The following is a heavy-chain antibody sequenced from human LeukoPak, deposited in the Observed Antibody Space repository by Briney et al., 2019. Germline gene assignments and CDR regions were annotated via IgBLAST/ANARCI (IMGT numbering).Heavy chain of an antibody. CDR1: GFTFSSYA. Sequence: GGSLRLSCAASGFTFSSYAMSWVRQAPGKGLEWVSAISGSGGSTYYADFVKGRFTISRDNSKNTLYLQMNSLRAEDTAVYFCARDLTPLIQVWPRSLDYNYGMDVWGQGTTVTVSS. J-gene: IGHJ6*02. CDR2: ISGSGGST. D-gene: IGHD5-18*01. V-gene: IGHV3-23*01. CDR3: ARDLTPLIQVWPRSLDYNYGMDV.